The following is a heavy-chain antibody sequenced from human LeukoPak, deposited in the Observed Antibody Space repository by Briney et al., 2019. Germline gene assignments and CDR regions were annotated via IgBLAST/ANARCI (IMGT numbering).Heavy chain of an antibody. CDR1: GFTFSSYS. D-gene: IGHD2-2*01. CDR2: ISSSSSYI. CDR3: ARDSTDSNFDY. V-gene: IGHV3-21*01. J-gene: IGHJ4*02. Sequence: GGSLRLSCAASGFTFSSYSMNWVRQAPGKGLEWVSSISSSSSYIYYADSVKGRFTISRDNSKNTLYLQMNSLRAEDTAVYYCARDSTDSNFDYWGQGTLVTVSS.